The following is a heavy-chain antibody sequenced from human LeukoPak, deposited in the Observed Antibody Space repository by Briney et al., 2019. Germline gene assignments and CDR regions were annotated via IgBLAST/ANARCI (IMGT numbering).Heavy chain of an antibody. D-gene: IGHD4-17*01. V-gene: IGHV4-38-2*02. CDR1: GYSISSGYY. J-gene: IGHJ4*02. CDR2: IYHSGST. Sequence: PSETLSLTCTVSGYSISSGYYWGWIRQPPGKGLEWIGSIYHSGSTYYNPSLKSRVTISVDTSKNQFSLKLSSVTAADTAVYYCAREAPLPTVVDYWGQGTLVTVSS. CDR3: AREAPLPTVVDY.